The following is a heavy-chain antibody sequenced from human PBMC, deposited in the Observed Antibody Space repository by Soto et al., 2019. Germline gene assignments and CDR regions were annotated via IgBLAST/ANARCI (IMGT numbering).Heavy chain of an antibody. Sequence: GGSLRLSCASSGFTFGTYAMNLVRQAPGKGLEWLSAIDGGADNTDYADSVKGRFTISRDNSKNTLYLQMNSLRAEDTAVYYCAKADYGDYGFDYWGQGTLVTVSS. CDR1: GFTFGTYA. V-gene: IGHV3-23*01. J-gene: IGHJ4*02. CDR2: IDGGADNT. D-gene: IGHD4-17*01. CDR3: AKADYGDYGFDY.